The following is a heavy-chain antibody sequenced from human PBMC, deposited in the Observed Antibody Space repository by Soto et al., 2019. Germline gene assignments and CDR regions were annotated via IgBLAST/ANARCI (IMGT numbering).Heavy chain of an antibody. Sequence: QVQLVQSGAEVKKPGASVKVSCKASGYTFTGYYIHWVRQAPGQGLEWMGWINPNSGGTNYAQKFQGWVTMTRDTSISTAYMELSRLRSDDTAVYYCARDLSPTELGLRHYYGMDVWGQGTTVTVSS. D-gene: IGHD7-27*01. J-gene: IGHJ6*02. V-gene: IGHV1-2*04. CDR3: ARDLSPTELGLRHYYGMDV. CDR1: GYTFTGYY. CDR2: INPNSGGT.